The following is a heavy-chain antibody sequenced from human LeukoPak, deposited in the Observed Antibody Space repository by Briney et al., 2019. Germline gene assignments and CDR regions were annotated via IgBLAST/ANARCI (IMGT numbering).Heavy chain of an antibody. Sequence: GGSLRLSWAASGFTSSPYSMHWVRRAPGKGLEYVSTISSNGYSTYYANSVKGRFTISRDKPESTLYLQMGSLRTTDMAMSYCARGWGYPYYFDYWGQGALVTVSS. J-gene: IGHJ4*02. CDR1: GFTSSPYS. V-gene: IGHV3-64*01. CDR3: ARGWGYPYYFDY. D-gene: IGHD5-18*01. CDR2: ISSNGYST.